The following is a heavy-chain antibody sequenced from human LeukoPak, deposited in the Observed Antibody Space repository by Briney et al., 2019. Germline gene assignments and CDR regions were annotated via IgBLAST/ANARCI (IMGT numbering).Heavy chain of an antibody. CDR3: ASQYSSSWAPLGY. CDR1: GGSISSYY. D-gene: IGHD6-13*01. J-gene: IGHJ4*02. V-gene: IGHV4-59*08. Sequence: SETLSLTCTVSGGSISSYYWSGVRQPPGKGLEWIGYIYYSGSTNYNPSLKSRVTISVDTSKNQFSLKLSSVTAADTAVYYCASQYSSSWAPLGYWGQGTLVTVSS. CDR2: IYYSGST.